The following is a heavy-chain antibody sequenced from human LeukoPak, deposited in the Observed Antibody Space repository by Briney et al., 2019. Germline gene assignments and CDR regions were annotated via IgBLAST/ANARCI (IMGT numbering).Heavy chain of an antibody. CDR1: GFTLGNYW. J-gene: IGHJ4*02. CDR3: ARRRTIGDYDY. CDR2: ISYDGSSA. V-gene: IGHV3-74*01. D-gene: IGHD3-16*01. Sequence: GGSLRPSCPASGFTLGNYWMHWVRQAPGKGLMWAARISYDGSSADHADSVKGRFTISRDNAKNTLYLQMNSLRVEDTGVYYCARRRTIGDYDYWGQGTLVTVSS.